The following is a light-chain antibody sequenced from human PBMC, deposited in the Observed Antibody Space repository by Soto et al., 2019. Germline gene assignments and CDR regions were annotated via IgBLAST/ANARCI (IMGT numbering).Light chain of an antibody. J-gene: IGKJ1*01. V-gene: IGKV1-5*03. CDR1: QSISSW. Sequence: DIQMTQSPSTLSASVGDRVTITCRASQSISSWLAWYQQKPGKAPKLLIYKASSLESGVPSWFSGSGSGTEFTLTFSRLQPDDFATYYCQPYNSYSGTFGQGTKGEIK. CDR3: QPYNSYSGT. CDR2: KAS.